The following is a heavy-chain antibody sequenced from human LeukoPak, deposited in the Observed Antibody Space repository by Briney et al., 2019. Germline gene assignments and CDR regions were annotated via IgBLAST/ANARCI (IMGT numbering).Heavy chain of an antibody. D-gene: IGHD3-16*02. J-gene: IGHJ3*02. V-gene: IGHV3-33*01. CDR1: GFSFSSYG. CDR3: AREDRVYVWGTSRLNAFDI. Sequence: GRSLRLSCAASGFSFSSYGMHWVRQAPGKGLEWVAVIWYDGSNKYYADSVKGRFTISRDNSKNKLYVQMNSLRAEDTAVYYCAREDRVYVWGTSRLNAFDIWGQGTMVTVSS. CDR2: IWYDGSNK.